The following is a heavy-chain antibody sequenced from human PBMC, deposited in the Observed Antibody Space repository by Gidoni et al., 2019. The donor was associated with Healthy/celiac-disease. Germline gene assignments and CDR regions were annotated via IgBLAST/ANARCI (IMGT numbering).Heavy chain of an antibody. CDR2: IIPIFGTA. CDR3: ARGITMIVDSHPESGRYYYGMDV. Sequence: GIIPIFGTANYAQKFQGRVTITADESTSTAYMELSSLRSEDTAVYYCARGITMIVDSHPESGRYYYGMDVWGQGTTVTVSS. V-gene: IGHV1-69*01. J-gene: IGHJ6*02. D-gene: IGHD3-22*01.